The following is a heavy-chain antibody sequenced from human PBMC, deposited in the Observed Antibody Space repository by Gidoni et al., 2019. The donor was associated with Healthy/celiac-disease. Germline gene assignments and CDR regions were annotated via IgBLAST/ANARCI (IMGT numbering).Heavy chain of an antibody. V-gene: IGHV3-21*01. D-gene: IGHD5-18*01. J-gene: IGHJ3*02. CDR2: ISSSISYI. Sequence: EVQLVESGGGLVKPGGSLRISWSASGFTFSSYSMNWVRQAPGKGLEWVSSISSSISYIYYADSVKGRFTISRDNAKNSLYLQMNSLRAEDTAVYYCARTYDTAMLTGAFDIWGQGTMVTVSS. CDR3: ARTYDTAMLTGAFDI. CDR1: GFTFSSYS.